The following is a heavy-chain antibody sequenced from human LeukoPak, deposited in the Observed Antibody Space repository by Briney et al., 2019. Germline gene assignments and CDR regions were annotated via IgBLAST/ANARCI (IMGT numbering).Heavy chain of an antibody. J-gene: IGHJ4*02. CDR3: ARPYSSGWYGDFDY. CDR2: SYYSGST. D-gene: IGHD6-19*01. V-gene: IGHV4-39*01. Sequence: SETLSLTCTVSGGSISSSSYYWGWIRQPPGKGLEWIGSSYYSGSTYYNQSRKSRTTISVDTSKNQFSLKLSSVTAADTAVYYCARPYSSGWYGDFDYWGQGTLVTVSS. CDR1: GGSISSSSYY.